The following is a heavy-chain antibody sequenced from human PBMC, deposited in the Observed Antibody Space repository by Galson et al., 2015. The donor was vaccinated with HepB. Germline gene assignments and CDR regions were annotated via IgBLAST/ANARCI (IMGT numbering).Heavy chain of an antibody. Sequence: SVKVSCKASGYTFTDYYIHWVRQAPGQGLEWMGWINPKNGDTKYAQKFQDRVTMTTDTSINTAYIEVTRLTSDDTAVYFCAKDAKMIATGMSIHFDQWGQGTLVTVSS. CDR3: AKDAKMIATGMSIHFDQ. J-gene: IGHJ4*02. D-gene: IGHD1-1*01. CDR2: INPKNGDT. V-gene: IGHV1-2*02. CDR1: GYTFTDYY.